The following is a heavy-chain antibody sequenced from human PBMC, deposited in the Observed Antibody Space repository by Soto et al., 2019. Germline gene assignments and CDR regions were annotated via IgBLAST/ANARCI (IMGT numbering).Heavy chain of an antibody. Sequence: LSLTCTVSCGSVSSSSYYWGWIRQPPGKGLEWIGSIYYSGSTYYNPSLKSRVTISVDTSKNQFSLKLSSVTAADTAVYYCASQGKYYYGSGSYRGSYYYYGMDVWDQGTTVTVSS. V-gene: IGHV4-39*01. J-gene: IGHJ6*02. CDR2: IYYSGST. CDR1: CGSVSSSSYY. D-gene: IGHD3-10*01. CDR3: ASQGKYYYGSGSYRGSYYYYGMDV.